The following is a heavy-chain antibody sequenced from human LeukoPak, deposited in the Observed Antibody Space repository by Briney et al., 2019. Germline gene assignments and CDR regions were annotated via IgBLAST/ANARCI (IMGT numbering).Heavy chain of an antibody. CDR3: ARGDQYYYYYMDV. V-gene: IGHV4-59*01. J-gene: IGHJ6*03. CDR2: IYYSGST. Sequence: PSETLSLTCTVSGGSISSYYWSWIRQPPGKGLEWTGYIYYSGSTNYNPSLKSRVTISVDTSKNQFSLKLASVTAADTAVYYCARGDQYYYYYMDVWGKGTTVTVSS. CDR1: GGSISSYY.